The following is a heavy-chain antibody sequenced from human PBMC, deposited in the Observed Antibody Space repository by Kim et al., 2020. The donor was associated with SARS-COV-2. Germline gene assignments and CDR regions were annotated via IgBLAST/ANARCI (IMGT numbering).Heavy chain of an antibody. V-gene: IGHV4-34*01. CDR3: ASMVRGLN. CDR2: GST. Sequence: GSTNYNPSLKSRVTISVDTSKNQFSLKLSSVTAADTAVYYCASMVRGLNWGQGTLVTVSS. D-gene: IGHD3-10*01. J-gene: IGHJ4*02.